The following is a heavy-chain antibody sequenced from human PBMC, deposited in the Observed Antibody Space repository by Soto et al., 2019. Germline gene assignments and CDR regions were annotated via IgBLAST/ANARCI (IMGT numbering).Heavy chain of an antibody. Sequence: GGSLRLSCAASGFTFSSYSMNWVRQAPGKGLEWVSYISPSSGNIHYADSVKGRFTISRDNAKNSLYLQMDSLRGEDTAVYYCARAYAIRKYYYYGMDVWGQGTTVTVSS. D-gene: IGHD2-8*01. CDR3: ARAYAIRKYYYYGMDV. J-gene: IGHJ6*02. CDR2: ISPSSGNI. CDR1: GFTFSSYS. V-gene: IGHV3-48*01.